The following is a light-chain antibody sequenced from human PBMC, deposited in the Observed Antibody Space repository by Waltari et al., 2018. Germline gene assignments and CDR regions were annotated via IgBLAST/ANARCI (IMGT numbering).Light chain of an antibody. J-gene: IGKJ2*01. CDR3: QQYGSSVMYT. Sequence: VLTQSPGTLSLSPGESATLSCRASQRLTKNYLAWYQQTPGQPPRLRIYGASSRAAGIPDRFSGSGSGTDFTLTISRLDPEDFAIYYCQQYGSSVMYTFGQGTKLEIK. CDR2: GAS. V-gene: IGKV3-20*01. CDR1: QRLTKNY.